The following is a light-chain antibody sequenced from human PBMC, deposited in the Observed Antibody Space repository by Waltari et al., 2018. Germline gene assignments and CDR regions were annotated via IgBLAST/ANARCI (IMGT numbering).Light chain of an antibody. CDR2: GAS. V-gene: IGKV3-11*01. CDR3: QQRSSWPLT. CDR1: QSVSSY. Sequence: EIVLTQSLATLSLSPGERATLSCRASQSVSSYLVWHQQRPGQAPRLLIHGASNRAAGIPARFSGSGSGTDFTLTISSLEPEDFAVYYCQQRSSWPLTFGGGTKVEIK. J-gene: IGKJ4*01.